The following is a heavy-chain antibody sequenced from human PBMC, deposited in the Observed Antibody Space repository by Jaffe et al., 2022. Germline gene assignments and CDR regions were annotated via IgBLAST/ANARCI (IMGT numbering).Heavy chain of an antibody. CDR1: GGSISSYY. CDR3: AREKDGTYYDYVWGSYRQGAFDI. Sequence: QVQLQESGPGLVKPSETLSLTCTVSGGSISSYYWSWIRQPPGKGLEWIGYIYYSGSTNYNPSLKSRVTISVDTSKNQFSLKLSSVTAADTAVYYCAREKDGTYYDYVWGSYRQGAFDIWGQGTMVTVSS. J-gene: IGHJ3*02. D-gene: IGHD3-16*02. V-gene: IGHV4-59*01. CDR2: IYYSGST.